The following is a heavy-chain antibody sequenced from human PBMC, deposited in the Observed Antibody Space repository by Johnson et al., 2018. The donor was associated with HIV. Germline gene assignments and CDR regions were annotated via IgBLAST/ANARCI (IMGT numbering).Heavy chain of an antibody. CDR1: GFTFSSYT. CDR3: TYSSAWSPGAFDI. V-gene: IGHV3-30-3*01. D-gene: IGHD6-19*01. CDR2: ISYDGSNK. Sequence: QVQLVESGGGLVQRGGSLRLSCAASGFTFSSYTMHWVRQAPGKGLEWVAVISYDGSNKYYADSVKGRFTISRDNSKNTLYLQMNSLRAEDTAVFYCTYSSAWSPGAFDIWGQGTMVTVSS. J-gene: IGHJ3*02.